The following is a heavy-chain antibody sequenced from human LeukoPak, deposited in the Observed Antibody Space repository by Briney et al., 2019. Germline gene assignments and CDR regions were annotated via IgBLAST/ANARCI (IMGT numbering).Heavy chain of an antibody. J-gene: IGHJ4*02. D-gene: IGHD3-10*01. CDR1: GYTFTSYG. Sequence: ASVKVSCRASGYTFTSYGISWVRQAPGQGLEWMGWISAYNGNTNYAQKLQGRVTMTTDTSTSTAYMELRSLRSDDTAVYYCARLYSRGNYFDYWGQGTLVTVSS. CDR2: ISAYNGNT. CDR3: ARLYSRGNYFDY. V-gene: IGHV1-18*01.